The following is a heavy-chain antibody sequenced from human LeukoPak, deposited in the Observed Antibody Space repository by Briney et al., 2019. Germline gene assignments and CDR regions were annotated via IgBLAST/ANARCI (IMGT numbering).Heavy chain of an antibody. CDR1: GFTFSDYY. CDR2: ISSSSSYT. D-gene: IGHD4-17*01. CDR3: ARAGDYLHYYYYYGMDV. V-gene: IGHV3-11*06. J-gene: IGHJ6*04. Sequence: GGSLRLSCAASGFTFSDYYMSWIRQAPGKGLEWVSYISSSSSYTNYADSVKGRFTIYRDNAKNSLYLQMNSLRAEDTAVYYCARAGDYLHYYYYYGMDVWGKGTTVTVSS.